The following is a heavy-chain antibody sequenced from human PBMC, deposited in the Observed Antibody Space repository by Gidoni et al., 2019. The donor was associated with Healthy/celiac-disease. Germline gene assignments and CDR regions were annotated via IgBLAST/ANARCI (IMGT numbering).Heavy chain of an antibody. D-gene: IGHD5-18*01. CDR2: INPSGGST. Sequence: QVQLVQSGAEVKKPGASVKVSCKASGYTFTSYYMHWVRQAPGQGLEWMGIINPSGGSTSYAQKFQGRVTMTRDTSTSTVYMELSSLRSEDTAVYYCARVVASYSYGSGVDYWGQGTLVTVSS. J-gene: IGHJ4*02. CDR3: ARVVASYSYGSGVDY. CDR1: GYTFTSYY. V-gene: IGHV1-46*01.